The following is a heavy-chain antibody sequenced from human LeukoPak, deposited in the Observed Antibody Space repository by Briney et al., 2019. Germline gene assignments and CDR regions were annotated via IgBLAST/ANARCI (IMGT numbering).Heavy chain of an antibody. CDR2: IYYSGST. Sequence: SETLSLTCTVSGGSISSYYWSWLRQPPGKGLEWIGYIYYSGSTNYNPSLKSRVTTTVDTSKKQLSLKLKSVTAADTAVYYCARGDYYESSGYYYFDYWGQGTLVTVSS. D-gene: IGHD3-22*01. J-gene: IGHJ4*02. CDR3: ARGDYYESSGYYYFDY. CDR1: GGSISSYY. V-gene: IGHV4-59*01.